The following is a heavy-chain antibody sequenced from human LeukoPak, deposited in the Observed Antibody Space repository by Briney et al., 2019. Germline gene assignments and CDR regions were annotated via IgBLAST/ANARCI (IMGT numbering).Heavy chain of an antibody. CDR1: GFTFSSYS. Sequence: GGPLGLSCAASGFTFSSYSMNWVRQAPGKGLEWVSSISSSSSYIYYADSVKGRFTISRDNAKNSLYLQMNSLRAEDTAVYYCAELGITMIGGVWGKGTTVTISS. V-gene: IGHV3-21*01. CDR2: ISSSSSYI. CDR3: AELGITMIGGV. D-gene: IGHD3-10*02. J-gene: IGHJ6*04.